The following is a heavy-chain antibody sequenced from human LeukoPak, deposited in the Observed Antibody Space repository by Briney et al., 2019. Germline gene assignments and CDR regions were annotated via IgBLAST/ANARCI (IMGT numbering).Heavy chain of an antibody. Sequence: GGSLRLSCAASGFTFSSYSMNWVRQAPGKGLEWVSSISSSSSYIYYADSVKGRFTTSRDNAKNSLYLQMNSLRAEDTAVYYCARVLAAAGSPYWGQGTLVTVSS. J-gene: IGHJ4*02. CDR3: ARVLAAAGSPY. CDR1: GFTFSSYS. V-gene: IGHV3-21*01. D-gene: IGHD6-13*01. CDR2: ISSSSSYI.